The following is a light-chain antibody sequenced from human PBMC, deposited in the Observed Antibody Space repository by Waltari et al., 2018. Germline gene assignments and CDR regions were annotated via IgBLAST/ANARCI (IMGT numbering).Light chain of an antibody. CDR1: NIGDKN. CDR2: DDT. CDR3: QVWDNSNDQYV. J-gene: IGLJ1*01. V-gene: IGLV3-21*04. Sequence: SYVLTQAPSLSVAPGKTASITCGANNIGDKNVNWYQQRPGLAPTLVIYDDTDRPPGIPERFSASNSRNTATLTISSVVAGDEADYYCQVWDNSNDQYVFGPGTKVSVL.